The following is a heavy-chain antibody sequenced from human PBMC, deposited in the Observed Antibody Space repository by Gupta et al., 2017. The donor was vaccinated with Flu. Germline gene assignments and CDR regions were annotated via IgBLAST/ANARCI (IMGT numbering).Heavy chain of an antibody. Sequence: EVQLVESGGGLVQPGRSLRLSCAASGFTFDDYAMHCLRQAPGKGLEWVSGISWNSGSIGYADSVKGRFTISRDNAKNSLDLQMNSLRAEDTALYYCAKAPNYDILTGYYKTWGQGTLVTVSS. CDR2: ISWNSGSI. J-gene: IGHJ5*02. CDR1: GFTFDDYA. CDR3: AKAPNYDILTGYYKT. D-gene: IGHD3-9*01. V-gene: IGHV3-9*01.